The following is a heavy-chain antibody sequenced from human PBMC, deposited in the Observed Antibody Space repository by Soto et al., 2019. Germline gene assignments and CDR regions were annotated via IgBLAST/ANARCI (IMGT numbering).Heavy chain of an antibody. D-gene: IGHD3-3*01. J-gene: IGHJ6*02. CDR1: GFTFSSYG. CDR3: ARERTYDFWSGPPRYYYYYYDMDV. V-gene: IGHV3-33*01. CDR2: IWYDGSNK. Sequence: LILSCAASGFTFSSYGMHWVRQAPGKGLEWVAVIWYDGSNKYYADSVKGRFTIARDNSKNTLYLQMNSLRAEDTAVYYCARERTYDFWSGPPRYYYYYYDMDVWGQGTTVTVSS.